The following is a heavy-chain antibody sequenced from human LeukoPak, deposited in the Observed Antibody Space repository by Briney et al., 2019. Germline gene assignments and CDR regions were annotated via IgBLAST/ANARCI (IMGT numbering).Heavy chain of an antibody. CDR2: IYYSGST. V-gene: IGHV4-30-4*08. CDR1: GGSISSGDYY. J-gene: IGHJ4*02. CDR3: AREDYSNSLFDY. Sequence: NPSETLSLTCTVSGGSISSGDYYRSWIRQPPGKGLEWIGYIYYSGSTYYNPPLKSRVTISVDTSKNQFSLKLSSVTAADTAVYYCAREDYSNSLFDYWGQGTLVTVSS. D-gene: IGHD4-11*01.